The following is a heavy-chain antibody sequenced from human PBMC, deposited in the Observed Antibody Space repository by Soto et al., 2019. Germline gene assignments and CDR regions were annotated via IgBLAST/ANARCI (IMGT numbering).Heavy chain of an antibody. CDR1: GGTLSTYT. CDR2: IIPALDIE. J-gene: IGHJ4*02. Sequence: QGLLVQSGAEVKKPGSSVKVSCKAPGGTLSTYTLTWLRQAPGQGPEWMGRIIPALDIEEYAQQFQGRVTITAETSTSTAYMELHSLRSDDTAVYYCAAVAGTSAFVGYFEYWGQGTLVTVAS. CDR3: AAVAGTSAFVGYFEY. V-gene: IGHV1-69*02. D-gene: IGHD6-19*01.